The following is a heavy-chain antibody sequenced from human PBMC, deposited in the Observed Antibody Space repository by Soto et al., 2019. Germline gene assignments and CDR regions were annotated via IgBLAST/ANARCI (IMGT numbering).Heavy chain of an antibody. Sequence: GGSLRLSCAASGFTVSTNYMSWVRQAPGKGLEWVSVIDSGGSTYYADSVKGRFTISRDNSKNTLYFQMNSLRAEDTAMYYCVRGMTTVNWGQGTLVTVSS. CDR1: GFTVSTNY. CDR3: VRGMTTVN. V-gene: IGHV3-53*01. D-gene: IGHD4-4*01. CDR2: IDSGGST. J-gene: IGHJ4*02.